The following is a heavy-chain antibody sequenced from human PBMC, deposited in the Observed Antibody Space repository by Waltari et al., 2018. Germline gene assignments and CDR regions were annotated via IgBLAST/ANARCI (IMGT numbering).Heavy chain of an antibody. V-gene: IGHV3-30*18. CDR2: IWYDGSNK. Sequence: QMQLVESGGGVVQPGRSLRLSCAASGFTFSSYGMHWVRQAPGKGLEWVAVIWYDGSNKYYADSVKGRFTISRDNSKNTLYLQMNSLRAEDTAMYYCAKTYYYGSGSYYAIDYWGQGTLVTVSS. D-gene: IGHD3-10*01. J-gene: IGHJ4*02. CDR1: GFTFSSYG. CDR3: AKTYYYGSGSYYAIDY.